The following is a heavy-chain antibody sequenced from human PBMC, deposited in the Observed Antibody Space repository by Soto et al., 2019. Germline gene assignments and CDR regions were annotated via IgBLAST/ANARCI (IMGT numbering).Heavy chain of an antibody. D-gene: IGHD2-15*01. CDR3: AKDKYTDSVRKVWFFDY. J-gene: IGHJ2*01. CDR2: ISANGGIK. Sequence: ELQLLASGGGLVQPGGSLRLSCAASGLTFSKYAMSWVRLAPGKGLEWVSSISANGGIKEYADSVKGRFTISRDNFQNILSLQMDSLIGDDTALYYCAKDKYTDSVRKVWFFDYWGRGTLVTVSS. CDR1: GLTFSKYA. V-gene: IGHV3-23*01.